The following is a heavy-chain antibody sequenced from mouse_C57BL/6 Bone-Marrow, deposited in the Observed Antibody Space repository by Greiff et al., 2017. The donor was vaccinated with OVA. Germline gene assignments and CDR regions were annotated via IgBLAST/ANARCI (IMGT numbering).Heavy chain of an antibody. Sequence: EVQLQQSGPELAKPGASVKIPCKASGYTFTDYNMDWVKQSHGKSLEWIGDINSNNGGTIYNQKFKGKATLTVDKSSSTAYMELRSLTSEDTAVYYCASGGYYDYDGGAWFAYWGQGTLVTVSA. J-gene: IGHJ3*01. D-gene: IGHD2-4*01. CDR3: ASGGYYDYDGGAWFAY. CDR2: INSNNGGT. V-gene: IGHV1-18*01. CDR1: GYTFTDYN.